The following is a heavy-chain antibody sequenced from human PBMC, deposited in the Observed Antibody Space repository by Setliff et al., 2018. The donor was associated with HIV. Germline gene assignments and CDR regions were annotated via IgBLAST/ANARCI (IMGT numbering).Heavy chain of an antibody. J-gene: IGHJ4*02. D-gene: IGHD6-13*01. V-gene: IGHV4-4*02. CDR2: VFHSGSA. CDR3: AAASSWDPLLDY. Sequence: PSETLSLTCAVSGGPLNSRNWWSWVRQPPGKGLEWIGEVFHSGSANSNASLRSRVMISVDTSKNQFSLKLSSVTAADTAVYYCAAASSWDPLLDYWGQGTLVTVSS. CDR1: GGPLNSRNW.